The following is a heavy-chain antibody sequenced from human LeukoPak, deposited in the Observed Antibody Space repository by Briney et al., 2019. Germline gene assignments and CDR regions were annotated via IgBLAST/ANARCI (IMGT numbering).Heavy chain of an antibody. D-gene: IGHD2-15*01. CDR1: GYSISSGNY. J-gene: IGHJ6*03. CDR3: ARAACRGGSCYSSYYYYMDV. Sequence: SETLSLTCSVSGYSISSGNYWGWIRLPPGKGLQWIGSIYHSGSTYYNPSLKSRVTISVDTSKNQFSLKLSSVTAADTAVFYCARAACRGGSCYSSYYYYMDVWGKGTTVTVSS. V-gene: IGHV4-38-2*02. CDR2: IYHSGST.